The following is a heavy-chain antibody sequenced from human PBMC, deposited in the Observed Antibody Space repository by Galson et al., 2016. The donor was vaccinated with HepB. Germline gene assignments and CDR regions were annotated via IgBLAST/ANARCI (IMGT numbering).Heavy chain of an antibody. V-gene: IGHV4-61*02. CDR1: GGSISSGNYY. CDR2: VHTTGNT. D-gene: IGHD4/OR15-4a*01. J-gene: IGHJ4*02. Sequence: TLSLTCTVSGGSISSGNYYWSWIRQPAGKRLEWIGRVHTTGNTDYNSSLNSRLAISLDTSKNQFSLKVTSVTASDTAVYYCVKEAYTYGALHDYFEYWGQGTLVTVSS. CDR3: VKEAYTYGALHDYFEY.